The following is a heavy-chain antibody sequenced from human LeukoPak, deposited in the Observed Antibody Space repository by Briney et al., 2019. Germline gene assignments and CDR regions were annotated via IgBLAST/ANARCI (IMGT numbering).Heavy chain of an antibody. J-gene: IGHJ4*02. D-gene: IGHD3-22*01. V-gene: IGHV3-30*03. Sequence: PGGSLRLSCVASGFTLRSYVMNWVRQAPGKGLEWVALISYNGSDKYYADSVKGRFTISRDNSKNTLYLQMNSLRTEDTAVYYCARDPGHYDSSGSGYDYWGQGTLVTVSS. CDR3: ARDPGHYDSSGSGYDY. CDR2: ISYNGSDK. CDR1: GFTLRSYV.